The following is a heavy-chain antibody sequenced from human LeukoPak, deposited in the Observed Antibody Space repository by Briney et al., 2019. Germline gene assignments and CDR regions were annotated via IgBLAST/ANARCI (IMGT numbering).Heavy chain of an antibody. D-gene: IGHD2-15*01. CDR1: GFTFDNYA. Sequence: GGSLRLSCAASGFTFDNYAMHWVRQAPGKGLEWVSGISWNSGTIGYAGSVKGRFTISRDNAKNTLYLQMNSLRAEDMALYYCAKDVSLGYCSGGSSSAHFDHWGQGTLVTVSS. V-gene: IGHV3-9*03. CDR3: AKDVSLGYCSGGSSSAHFDH. J-gene: IGHJ4*02. CDR2: ISWNSGTI.